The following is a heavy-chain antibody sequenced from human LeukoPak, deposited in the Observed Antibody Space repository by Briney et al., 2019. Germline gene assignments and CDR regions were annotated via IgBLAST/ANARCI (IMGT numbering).Heavy chain of an antibody. V-gene: IGHV4-38-2*01. CDR3: ARSQPTYYYDSSGYYPRYNWFDP. CDR2: MYHSGST. J-gene: IGHJ5*02. Sequence: SETLSLTCAVSGYSISSGYYWGWIRQPPGKGLEWIGSMYHSGSTYYNPSLKSRVTISVDTSKNQFSLKLSSVTAADTAVYYCARSQPTYYYDSSGYYPRYNWFDPWGQGTLVTVSS. D-gene: IGHD3-22*01. CDR1: GYSISSGYY.